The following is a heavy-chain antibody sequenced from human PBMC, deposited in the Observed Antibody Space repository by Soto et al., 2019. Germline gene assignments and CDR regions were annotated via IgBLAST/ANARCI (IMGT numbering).Heavy chain of an antibody. Sequence: SETLSLTCTVSGGSISRYYWSWVRPPPGKGLEWIGYIYYSGSTNYNPSLKSRVTISGDTSKNQFSLKLSSVTAADTAVYYCARLGAGYCSGGSCPPDAFDIWGQGTMVTVSS. CDR2: IYYSGST. CDR1: GGSISRYY. V-gene: IGHV4-59*08. D-gene: IGHD2-15*01. J-gene: IGHJ3*02. CDR3: ARLGAGYCSGGSCPPDAFDI.